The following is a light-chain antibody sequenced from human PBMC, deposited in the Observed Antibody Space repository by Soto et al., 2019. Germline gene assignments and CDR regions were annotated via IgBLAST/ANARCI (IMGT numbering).Light chain of an antibody. V-gene: IGKV1-5*03. CDR1: QSTSTW. Sequence: DVRMTQSPSTLSASVGDRVTITCRASQSTSTWLAWYQQKPGQAPKLLIYKASSLESGVPSRFSGSGSGTEFTLTISSLQPDDFATYYCQQYNGYPWTFGQGTKVDI. CDR2: KAS. J-gene: IGKJ1*01. CDR3: QQYNGYPWT.